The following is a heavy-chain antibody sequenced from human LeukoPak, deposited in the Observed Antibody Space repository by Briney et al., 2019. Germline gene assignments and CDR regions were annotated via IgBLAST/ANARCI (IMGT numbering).Heavy chain of an antibody. J-gene: IGHJ4*02. D-gene: IGHD2/OR15-2a*01. CDR2: IGGDGDGT. CDR1: VFTFDNYA. CDR3: AKGISKGAYLVDY. V-gene: IGHV3-43*02. Sequence: PGGSLRLSCEASVFTFDNYALHWVRQAPGKGLEWVSLIGGDGDGTKYADSVKGRFTISRDNSKNSLYLQMDSLRTEDTALYYCAKGISKGAYLVDYWGQGTLVTVSS.